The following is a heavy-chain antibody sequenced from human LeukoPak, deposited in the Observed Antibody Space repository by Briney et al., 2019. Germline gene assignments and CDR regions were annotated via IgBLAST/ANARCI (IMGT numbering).Heavy chain of an antibody. V-gene: IGHV3-23*01. J-gene: IGHJ4*02. Sequence: SGRSLRLSCAASGFTFSSYGMHWVRQAPGKGLEWVAGISGSGGGTNYADSVKGRFTISRDNFKNTLYLQMNSLRAKDTAVYFCAKRGVVIRVILVGFHKEAYYFDSWGQGALVTVSS. CDR3: AKRGVVIRVILVGFHKEAYYFDS. D-gene: IGHD3-22*01. CDR1: GFTFSSYG. CDR2: ISGSGGGT.